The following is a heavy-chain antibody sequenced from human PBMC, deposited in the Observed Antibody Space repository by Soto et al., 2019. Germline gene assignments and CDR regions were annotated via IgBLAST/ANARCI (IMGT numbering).Heavy chain of an antibody. Sequence: QVQLVHSGAEVKKPGASVKVSCKASGYTFTRSGISWVRQAPGQGPEWMGWISSYNGDTNYAQTFQGGVTMTTDTSTSTAYMELRRLRSDDTAVYYCAREGVAHYYYYGMAVWCQGTPVTVSS. V-gene: IGHV1-18*01. D-gene: IGHD5-12*01. CDR1: GYTFTRSG. CDR3: AREGVAHYYYYGMAV. CDR2: ISSYNGDT. J-gene: IGHJ6*02.